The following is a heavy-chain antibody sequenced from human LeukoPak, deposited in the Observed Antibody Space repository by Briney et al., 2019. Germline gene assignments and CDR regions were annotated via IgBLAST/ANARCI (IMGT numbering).Heavy chain of an antibody. Sequence: GGSLRLSCAASGFTFSSYSMNWVRQAPGKGLEWVSSISSSSSYIYYADSVKGRFTISRDNAKNSLYLQMNSLRAEDTAVYYCARDRWWDIVVVPASNDAFDIGGQGTMVTVSA. V-gene: IGHV3-21*01. CDR2: ISSSSSYI. CDR1: GFTFSSYS. CDR3: ARDRWWDIVVVPASNDAFDI. D-gene: IGHD2-2*01. J-gene: IGHJ3*02.